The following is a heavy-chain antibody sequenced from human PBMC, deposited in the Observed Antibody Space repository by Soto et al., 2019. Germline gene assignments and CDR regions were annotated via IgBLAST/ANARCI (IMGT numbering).Heavy chain of an antibody. CDR1: GYTFTSYG. V-gene: IGHV1-18*01. J-gene: IGHJ6*02. D-gene: IGHD6-13*01. Sequence: ASVKVSCKASGYTFTSYGISWVRQAPGQGLEWMGWISAYNGNTNYAQKLQGRVTMTTDTSTSTAYMKLRSLRSDDTAVYYCARDPGGSSWFHYYYYGMDVWGQGTTVTVSS. CDR3: ARDPGGSSWFHYYYYGMDV. CDR2: ISAYNGNT.